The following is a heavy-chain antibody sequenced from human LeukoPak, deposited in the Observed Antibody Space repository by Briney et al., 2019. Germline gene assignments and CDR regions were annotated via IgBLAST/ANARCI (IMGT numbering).Heavy chain of an antibody. CDR2: ISGSSGSS. Sequence: PGGSLTLSCAASGFTSSNYAMSWVRQAPGKGLEWVSTISGSSGSSYSADSVKGRFTISRDNSKNTLYLQMNSLRAEDTAVYYCAKDRHTLIAARFKPLDYWGQGTLVTVSS. CDR3: AKDRHTLIAARFKPLDY. V-gene: IGHV3-23*01. D-gene: IGHD6-6*01. CDR1: GFTSSNYA. J-gene: IGHJ4*02.